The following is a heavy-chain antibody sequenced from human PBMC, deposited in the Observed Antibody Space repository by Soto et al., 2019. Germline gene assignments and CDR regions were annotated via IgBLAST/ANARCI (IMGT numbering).Heavy chain of an antibody. CDR3: VRTLRWLYFDL. Sequence: QITLKESAPTLVKPTQTLTLTCTFSGFSLSTSGVGVGWIRQPPGKALEWLALIYWDHSERYSPSLKSRLTITKDTSKNQVVLTLTNMDPVDTATYFCVRTLRWLYFDLWGRGTLVTVSS. CDR1: GFSLSTSGVG. V-gene: IGHV2-5*02. D-gene: IGHD5-18*01. J-gene: IGHJ2*01. CDR2: IYWDHSE.